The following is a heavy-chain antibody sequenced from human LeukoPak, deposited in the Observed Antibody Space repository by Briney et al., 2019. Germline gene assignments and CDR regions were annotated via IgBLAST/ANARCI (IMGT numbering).Heavy chain of an antibody. J-gene: IGHJ4*02. V-gene: IGHV3-48*01. D-gene: IGHD5-18*01. CDR1: GFTFSTDS. CDR3: ARCPYSFGFAPPQY. Sequence: PGGSLRLSCAASGFTFSTDSMNWVRQAPGKGLEWVSYISSSSSTIFYADSVKGRFTSSRDNAKHSLYLQMNSLRAEDTAVYYCARCPYSFGFAPPQYWGQGTLVTVSS. CDR2: ISSSSSTI.